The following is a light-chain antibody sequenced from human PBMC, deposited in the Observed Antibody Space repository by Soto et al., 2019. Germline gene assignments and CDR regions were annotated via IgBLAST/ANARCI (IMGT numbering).Light chain of an antibody. CDR2: KAS. V-gene: IGKV1-5*03. CDR1: QSISNW. Sequence: DIQMTQSPSTLSASVGDRVTITCRASQSISNWLAWYQQKPGKAPELLIYKASNLESGVPSRFSGGGSGTEFTLTISNLQPDDSATYYCQQYNTYSKTFGQGTKVEIK. CDR3: QQYNTYSKT. J-gene: IGKJ1*01.